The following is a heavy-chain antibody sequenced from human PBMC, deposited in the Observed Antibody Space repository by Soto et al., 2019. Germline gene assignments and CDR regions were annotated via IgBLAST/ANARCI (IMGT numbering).Heavy chain of an antibody. D-gene: IGHD3-3*01. CDR2: INPNSGGT. CDR3: ARGIDYDFWSGYQNWFDP. Sequence: EASVKVSCKASGYTFTGYYMHWVRQAPGQGLEWMGWINPNSGGTNYAQKFQGWVTMTRDTSISTAYMELSRLRSDDTAVYYCARGIDYDFWSGYQNWFDPWGQGTPVTVSS. V-gene: IGHV1-2*04. J-gene: IGHJ5*02. CDR1: GYTFTGYY.